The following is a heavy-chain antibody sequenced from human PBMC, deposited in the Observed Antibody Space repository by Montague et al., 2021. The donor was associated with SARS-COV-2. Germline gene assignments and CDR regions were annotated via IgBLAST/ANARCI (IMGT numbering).Heavy chain of an antibody. CDR2: ISSSGRTI. J-gene: IGHJ3*02. CDR1: GFTFSDYY. V-gene: IGHV3-11*01. D-gene: IGHD1-26*01. CDR3: ARDPTKWELGYAFDI. Sequence: SLRLSCAASGFTFSDYYMSWIRQAPGKGLEWVSYISSSGRTIYHADSVKGRFTISRDNAKNSMYLQMNSLRAEDTAVYYCARDPTKWELGYAFDIWGQGTMVTVSS.